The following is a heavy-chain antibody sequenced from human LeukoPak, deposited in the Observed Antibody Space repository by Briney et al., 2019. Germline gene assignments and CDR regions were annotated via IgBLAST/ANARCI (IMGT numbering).Heavy chain of an antibody. CDR2: IYYSGIT. J-gene: IGHJ6*03. V-gene: IGHV4-39*01. CDR1: GGSISSGTYY. Sequence: SETLSLTCTVSGGSISSGTYYWGWIRQPPGKGLEWIGSIYYSGITYYTPSLKSRVTISVHTSRNEFSLKVRSVTAADTAMYYCARRNHYYYYIDVWGKGTTVTVSS. CDR3: ARRNHYYYYIDV.